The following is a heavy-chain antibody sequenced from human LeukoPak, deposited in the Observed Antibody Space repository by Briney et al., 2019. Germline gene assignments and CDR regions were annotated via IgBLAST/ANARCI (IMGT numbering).Heavy chain of an antibody. Sequence: SSETLSLTCAVYGGSFSGYYWSWIRQPPGKGLEWIGEINHSGSTNYNPSLKSRVTISVDTSKNQFSLKLSSVTAADTAVYYCAREHSGSYIFDYWGQGTLVTVSS. CDR2: INHSGST. J-gene: IGHJ4*02. CDR1: GGSFSGYY. V-gene: IGHV4-34*01. CDR3: AREHSGSYIFDY. D-gene: IGHD1-26*01.